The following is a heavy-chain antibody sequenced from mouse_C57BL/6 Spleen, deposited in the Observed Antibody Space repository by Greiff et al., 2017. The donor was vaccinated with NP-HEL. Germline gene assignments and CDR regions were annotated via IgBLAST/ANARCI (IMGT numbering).Heavy chain of an antibody. CDR2: INPGSGGT. V-gene: IGHV1-54*01. J-gene: IGHJ2*01. Sequence: VQLQQSGAELVRPGTSVKVSCKASGYAFTNYLIEWVKQRPGQGLEWIGVINPGSGGTNYNEKFKGKATLTADKSSSTAYMQLSSLTSEDSAVYFCARERNDYDDFDYWGQGTTLTVSS. CDR3: ARERNDYDDFDY. CDR1: GYAFTNYL. D-gene: IGHD2-4*01.